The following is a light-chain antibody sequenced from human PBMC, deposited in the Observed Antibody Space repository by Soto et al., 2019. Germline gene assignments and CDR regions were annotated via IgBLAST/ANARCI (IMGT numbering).Light chain of an antibody. J-gene: IGKJ5*01. Sequence: EIALTQSPGTLSLSPGESAALSCRASQPVSSNFLAWYKQKHGQVPRLLIYGVSSRASGIPDRFFGSGSGTDFTLTINRLEPEDFAVYDCQQYANSPITFGQGTRLEN. CDR1: QPVSSNF. CDR3: QQYANSPIT. V-gene: IGKV3-20*01. CDR2: GVS.